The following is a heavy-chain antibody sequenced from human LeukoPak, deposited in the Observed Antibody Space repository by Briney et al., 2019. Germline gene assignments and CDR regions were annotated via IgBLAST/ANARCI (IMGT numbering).Heavy chain of an antibody. CDR1: GYTFTFYY. CDR3: ARGDTMIVVVPNAFDI. D-gene: IGHD3-22*01. V-gene: IGHV1-2*02. CDR2: INPNSGGT. J-gene: IGHJ3*02. Sequence: ASVTVSCKSSGYTFTFYYMHWVRQAPGQGLEWMGWINPNSGGTNYAQKFQGRVTVTRDTSISTAYMELSRLRSDDTAVYYCARGDTMIVVVPNAFDIWGQGTMVTVSS.